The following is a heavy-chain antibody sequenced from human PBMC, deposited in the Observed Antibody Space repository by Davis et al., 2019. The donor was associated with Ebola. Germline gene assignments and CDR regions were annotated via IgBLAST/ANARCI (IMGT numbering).Heavy chain of an antibody. J-gene: IGHJ4*02. CDR3: ARVPIESRGLL. CDR1: GFTFSDYY. CDR2: ISSSGSTI. Sequence: GESLKISCAASGFTFSDYYMSWIRQAPGKGLEWVSYISSSGSTIYYADSVKGRFTISRDNAKNSLYLQMNSLRAEDTAVYYCARVPIESRGLLWGQGTLVTVSS. V-gene: IGHV3-11*01.